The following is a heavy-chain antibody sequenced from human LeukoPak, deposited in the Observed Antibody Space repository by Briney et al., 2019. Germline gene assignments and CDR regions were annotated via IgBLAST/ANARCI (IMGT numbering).Heavy chain of an antibody. CDR3: ARHLNYYLDY. V-gene: IGHV3-23*01. CDR1: GFTFSSYA. J-gene: IGHJ4*02. D-gene: IGHD3-10*01. Sequence: GGSLRLSCAASGFTFSSYAMSWVRQAPGKGLEWVSAISGSGGSTYYADSVKGRFTISRDNAKNTLYLQMNSPRVEDTAVYYCARHLNYYLDYWGQGTLVTVSS. CDR2: ISGSGGST.